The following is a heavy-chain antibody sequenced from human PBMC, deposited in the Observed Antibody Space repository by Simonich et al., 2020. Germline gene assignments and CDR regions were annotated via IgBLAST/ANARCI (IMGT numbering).Heavy chain of an antibody. D-gene: IGHD1-26*01. V-gene: IGHV4-59*08. CDR2: IYYSGST. Sequence: QVRLQESGPGLVKPSETLSLTCTVSGGSISSSYWSWIRQPPGKRLEWIGYIYYSGSTNYNPALKSRVTISVDTSKNQFSLKLSSVTAADTAVYYCARSLGYYYYYYGMDVWGQGTTVTVSS. CDR3: ARSLGYYYYYYGMDV. J-gene: IGHJ6*02. CDR1: GGSISSSY.